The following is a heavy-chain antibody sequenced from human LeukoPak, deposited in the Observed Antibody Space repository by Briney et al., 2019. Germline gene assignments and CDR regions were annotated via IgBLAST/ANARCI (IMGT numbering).Heavy chain of an antibody. CDR2: ISAYNGNT. CDR3: ARVTDDSSGYYPPDY. D-gene: IGHD3-22*01. J-gene: IGHJ4*02. Sequence: ASVKVSCKASGYTFTSYGISWVRQAPGQGLEWMGWISAYNGNTNYAQKLQGRVTMTTDTSTSTAYMELRSLRSDDTAVYYCARVTDDSSGYYPPDYWGQGTLVTVSS. V-gene: IGHV1-18*01. CDR1: GYTFTSYG.